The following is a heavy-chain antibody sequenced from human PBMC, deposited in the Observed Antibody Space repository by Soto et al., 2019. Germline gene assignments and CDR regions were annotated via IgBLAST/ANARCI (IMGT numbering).Heavy chain of an antibody. CDR3: ARVRRFFDCLLLGPNPLDVFDF. CDR1: GFTFSSYG. CDR2: IWYDGSNK. Sequence: GGSLRLSCAASGFTFSSYGMHWVRQAPGKGLEWVAVIWYDGSNKYYADSVKGRFTISRDNSKNTLYLQMNSLRAEDTAVYYWARVRRFFDCLLLGPNPLDVFDFGGKGKMVPVSS. V-gene: IGHV3-33*01. D-gene: IGHD3-9*01. J-gene: IGHJ3*01.